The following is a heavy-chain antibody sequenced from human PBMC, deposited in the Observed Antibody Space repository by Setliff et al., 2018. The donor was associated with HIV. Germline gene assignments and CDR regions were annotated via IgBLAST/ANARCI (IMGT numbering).Heavy chain of an antibody. V-gene: IGHV3-49*04. Sequence: PGGSLRLSCTASGFTFGDYAMSWVRQAPGKGLEWVGFIRSKAYGGTTEYAASVKDRFTVSRDDSKSIAYLQINSLKTEDTAVYYCVREGEYFDTIGHYLVRRFFDLWGQGTMVTVSS. D-gene: IGHD3-9*01. CDR3: VREGEYFDTIGHYLVRRFFDL. J-gene: IGHJ3*01. CDR1: GFTFGDYA. CDR2: IRSKAYGGTT.